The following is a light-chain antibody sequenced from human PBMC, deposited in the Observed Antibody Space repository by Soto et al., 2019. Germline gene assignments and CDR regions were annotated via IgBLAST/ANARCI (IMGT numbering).Light chain of an antibody. J-gene: IGKJ3*01. CDR1: QSVSSS. CDR2: DAS. Sequence: EIVLTQSPATLSVSPGERVILSCRASQSVSSSLAWYQQKPGQTPRLLIYDASNRALGIPARFSGSGSGTDFTLTISSLEPEDFAVYFCQQRSNSPPFTFGPGTRVNVK. V-gene: IGKV3-11*01. CDR3: QQRSNSPPFT.